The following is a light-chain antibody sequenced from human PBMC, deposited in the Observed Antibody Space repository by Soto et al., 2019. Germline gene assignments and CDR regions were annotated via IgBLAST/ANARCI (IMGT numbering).Light chain of an antibody. CDR3: QSYDSSLSGYV. CDR2: GNS. CDR1: SSNIGGNT. J-gene: IGLJ1*01. Sequence: SVLTQPPSASGTPGQGVTISCFGGSSNIGGNTVNWYQQLPGTAPKLLIYGNSNRPSGVPDRFSGSKSGTSASLAITGLQAEDEADYYCQSYDSSLSGYVFGTGTKVTVL. V-gene: IGLV1-40*01.